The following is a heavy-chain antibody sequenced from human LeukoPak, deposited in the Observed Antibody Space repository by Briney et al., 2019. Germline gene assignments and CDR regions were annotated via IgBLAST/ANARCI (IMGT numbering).Heavy chain of an antibody. D-gene: IGHD6-13*01. CDR2: ISGSGGST. CDR1: GFTFSSYA. J-gene: IGHJ6*03. V-gene: IGHV3-23*01. Sequence: GGSLRLSCAASGFTFSSYAMSWVRQAPGKGLEWVSAISGSGGSTYYADSVKGRFTISRDNSKNTLYLQMNSLRAEDTAVYYCAKDFAGLTAAAGTYYYYYYMDVWGKGTTVTVSS. CDR3: AKDFAGLTAAAGTYYYYYYMDV.